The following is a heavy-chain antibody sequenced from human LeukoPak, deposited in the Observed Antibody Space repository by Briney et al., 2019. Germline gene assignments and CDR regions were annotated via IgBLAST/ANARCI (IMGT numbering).Heavy chain of an antibody. J-gene: IGHJ5*02. CDR2: ISGSGGST. Sequence: GGSLRLSCAASGFTFSSYAMSWVRQAPGKGLEWVSAISGSGGSTYYADSVKGRFTISRDNSKNTLYLQMNSLRAEDTAVYYCVKDRGRLHHGRFDPWGQGTLVTVSS. CDR1: GFTFSSYA. D-gene: IGHD1-26*01. CDR3: VKDRGRLHHGRFDP. V-gene: IGHV3-23*01.